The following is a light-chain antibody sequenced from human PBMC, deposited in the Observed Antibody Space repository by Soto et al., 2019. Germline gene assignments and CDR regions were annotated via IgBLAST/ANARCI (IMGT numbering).Light chain of an antibody. CDR3: QQYNTWPYT. CDR2: GAS. Sequence: EIVMTQSAPTLSVSPGERATLSCRASQSVSSNLAWFQQRPGQAPRLLIYGASTRATGVPASFRGSGSGTEFTLTISSLQSEDFAVYYCQQYNTWPYTFGQGTKLEIK. V-gene: IGKV3-15*01. CDR1: QSVSSN. J-gene: IGKJ2*01.